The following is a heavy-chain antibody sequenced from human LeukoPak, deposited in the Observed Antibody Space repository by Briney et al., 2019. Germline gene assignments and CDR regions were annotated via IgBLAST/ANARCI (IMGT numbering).Heavy chain of an antibody. CDR3: AKDLGSSGWYIDY. J-gene: IGHJ4*02. CDR1: GFTFSSYA. V-gene: IGHV3-23*01. D-gene: IGHD6-19*01. Sequence: GGSLRLSRAASGFTFSSYAVYWVRQAPGKGLEWVSSNSGGSTYYADSVKGRFTISRDNSKNTLYLQMNSLRAEDTAVYHCAKDLGSSGWYIDYWGQGTLVTVSS. CDR2: NSGGST.